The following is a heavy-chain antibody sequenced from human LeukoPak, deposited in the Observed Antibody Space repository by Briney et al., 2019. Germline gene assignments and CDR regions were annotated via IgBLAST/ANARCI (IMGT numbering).Heavy chain of an antibody. CDR1: GGSISSSSYY. D-gene: IGHD3-22*01. CDR3: ARGAYYYESAS. Sequence: PSETLSLTCTVSGGSISSSSYYWSWIRQPAGKGLEWIGRTYTSGTINYNPSLKSRVTMSVDTSKNQLSLKLSSVTAADTAVYYCARGAYYYESASWGQGALVTVSS. J-gene: IGHJ4*02. CDR2: TYTSGTI. V-gene: IGHV4-61*02.